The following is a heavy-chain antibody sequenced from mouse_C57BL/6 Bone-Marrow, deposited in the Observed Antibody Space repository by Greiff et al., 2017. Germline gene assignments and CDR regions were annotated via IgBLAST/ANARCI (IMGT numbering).Heavy chain of an antibody. CDR3: SRSTDFDY. CDR1: GYTFTSYW. V-gene: IGHV1-72*01. Sequence: QVQLKESGAELVKPGASVKLSCKASGYTFTSYWMRWVKQRPGRGLEWIGRIDPNRGGTKYNEKFKSKATLTVDKPASTAYLQLSILSSEDSAVYYCSRSTDFDYGGQGTTLTVSS. CDR2: IDPNRGGT. J-gene: IGHJ2*01.